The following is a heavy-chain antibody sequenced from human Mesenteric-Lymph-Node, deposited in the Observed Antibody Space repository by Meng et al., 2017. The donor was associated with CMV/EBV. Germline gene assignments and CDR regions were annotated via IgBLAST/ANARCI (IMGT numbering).Heavy chain of an antibody. CDR1: YSFTNYW. J-gene: IGHJ5*02. V-gene: IGHV5-51*01. D-gene: IGHD1-26*01. Sequence: YSFTNYWIGWVRQMPGKGLEWMGIIYPGDSDARYSPSFQGQVTISADKSISTAYLQWSSLKASDTAIYYCARHWGIVGATTPPNWFDPWGQGTLVTVSS. CDR2: IYPGDSDA. CDR3: ARHWGIVGATTPPNWFDP.